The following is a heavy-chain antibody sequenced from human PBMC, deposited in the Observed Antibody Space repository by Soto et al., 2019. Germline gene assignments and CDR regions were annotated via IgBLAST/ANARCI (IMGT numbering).Heavy chain of an antibody. V-gene: IGHV3-23*01. CDR2: MSGSGGSI. J-gene: IGHJ6*02. D-gene: IGHD3-3*01. Sequence: GGSLRLSCAASGFIFSTYAMSWIRQAPGKGLEWVSAMSGSGGSIYYAESVKGRFTMSRDNSRNTLYLQMGSLRAEDTAVYFCAKEVDFGVQNYYYGMDVWGQGNPGHRLL. CDR1: GFIFSTYA. CDR3: AKEVDFGVQNYYYGMDV.